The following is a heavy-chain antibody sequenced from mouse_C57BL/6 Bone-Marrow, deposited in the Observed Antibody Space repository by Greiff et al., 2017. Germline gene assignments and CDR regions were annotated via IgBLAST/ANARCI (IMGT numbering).Heavy chain of an antibody. Sequence: EVQLQQSGPELVKPGASVKISCKASGYTFTDYYMNWVKQSHGKSLEWIGDINPNNGGTSYNQKFKGKATLTVDKSSSTAYMELRSLTSEDSAVYYWAMYYYGSSPAWFAYWGQGTLVTVSA. CDR1: GYTFTDYY. V-gene: IGHV1-26*01. D-gene: IGHD1-1*01. CDR3: AMYYYGSSPAWFAY. CDR2: INPNNGGT. J-gene: IGHJ3*01.